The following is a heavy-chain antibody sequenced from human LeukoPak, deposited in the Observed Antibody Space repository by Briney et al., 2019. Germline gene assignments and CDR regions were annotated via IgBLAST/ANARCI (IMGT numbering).Heavy chain of an antibody. V-gene: IGHV4-59*01. J-gene: IGHJ3*02. Sequence: SETLSLTCTVSGGSISSYYWSWIRQPPGKGLEWIGYIYYSGSTNYNPSLKSRVTISVDTSKNQFSLKLSSVTAADTAVYYCARDRYHAFDIWGQGTMVTVS. CDR1: GGSISSYY. CDR3: ARDRYHAFDI. CDR2: IYYSGST. D-gene: IGHD3-16*02.